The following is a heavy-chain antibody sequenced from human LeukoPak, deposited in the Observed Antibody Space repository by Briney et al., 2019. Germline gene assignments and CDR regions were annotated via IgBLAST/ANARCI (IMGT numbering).Heavy chain of an antibody. CDR3: ARGGARGYPGDY. CDR2: MNPNSGNT. Sequence: GASVKVSCKASGYTLTSYDINWVRQATGQGLEWMGWMNPNSGNTGYAQKFQGGVTITRNTSISTAYMELSSLRSEDTAVYYCARGGARGYPGDYWGQGTLVTVSS. J-gene: IGHJ4*02. V-gene: IGHV1-8*03. CDR1: GYTLTSYD. D-gene: IGHD5-12*01.